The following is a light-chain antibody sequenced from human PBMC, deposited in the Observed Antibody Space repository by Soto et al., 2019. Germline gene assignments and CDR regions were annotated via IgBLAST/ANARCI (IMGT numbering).Light chain of an antibody. V-gene: IGKV3-11*01. CDR3: QQRSNWPST. J-gene: IGKJ4*01. Sequence: EIVMTQSPATLSVSPGERAALSCRASQSVSSYLAWYQQKPGQAPRLLIYDAFKRATGIPARFSGSGSGTDFTLIISSLEPEDFAVYYCQQRSNWPSTFGGGTKVEVK. CDR2: DAF. CDR1: QSVSSY.